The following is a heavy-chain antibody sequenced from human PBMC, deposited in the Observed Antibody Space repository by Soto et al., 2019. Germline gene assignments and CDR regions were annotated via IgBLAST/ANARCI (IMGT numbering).Heavy chain of an antibody. CDR1: TFTVTDYA. CDR2: ISGSGGTA. CDR3: ATISDRGIAAALDS. D-gene: IGHD6-13*01. J-gene: IGHJ4*02. Sequence: EVQLLESGGGLVRPGGSLRLSCVASTFTVTDYAMSWVRQAPGEGLEWVSGISGSGGTAYYAESVKGRFSISRDNSKNTLYLHLNNLRVEDTAIYYCATISDRGIAAALDSWGQGTLVTVSS. V-gene: IGHV3-23*01.